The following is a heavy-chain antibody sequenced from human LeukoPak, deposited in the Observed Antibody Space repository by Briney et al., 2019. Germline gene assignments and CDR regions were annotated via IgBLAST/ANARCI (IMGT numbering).Heavy chain of an antibody. CDR2: IFSNGGT. Sequence: SGTLSLTCTVSGASISSGPYFWGWIRQPPAKGLEWIGGIFSNGGTYYNPSLKSRILISGDSSKNHVFLNLTSVTATDTAVYYCARSFDSAMAPYDKRGQGTLVTVSS. V-gene: IGHV4-39*02. J-gene: IGHJ1*01. D-gene: IGHD5-18*01. CDR1: GASISSGPYF. CDR3: ARSFDSAMAPYDK.